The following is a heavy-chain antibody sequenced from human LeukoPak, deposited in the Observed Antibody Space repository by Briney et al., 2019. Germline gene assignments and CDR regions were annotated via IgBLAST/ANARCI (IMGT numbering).Heavy chain of an antibody. Sequence: GSSVKVSCKASGGTFSSYAISWVRQAPGQGLEWMGRIIPIFGTANYAQKFQGRVTITTDESTSTAYMELSSLRSEDTAVYYCARKDIVVTRYYYYYMDVWDKGTTVTVSS. CDR3: ARKDIVVTRYYYYYMDV. V-gene: IGHV1-69*05. CDR1: GGTFSSYA. CDR2: IIPIFGTA. D-gene: IGHD2-15*01. J-gene: IGHJ6*03.